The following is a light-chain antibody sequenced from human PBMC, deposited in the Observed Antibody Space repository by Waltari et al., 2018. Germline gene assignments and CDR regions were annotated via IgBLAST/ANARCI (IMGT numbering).Light chain of an antibody. V-gene: IGKV3-20*01. CDR3: QQYGSSILYT. CDR1: QSLTKRY. Sequence: VLTQSPGTLSLSPGERATISCRASQSLTKRYLAWYQQKPGQAPRLLIYGASSRAAGIPDRFSGSGSGTDFTLTISRLEPDDFAVYYCQQYGSSILYTFGQGTKLEI. J-gene: IGKJ2*01. CDR2: GAS.